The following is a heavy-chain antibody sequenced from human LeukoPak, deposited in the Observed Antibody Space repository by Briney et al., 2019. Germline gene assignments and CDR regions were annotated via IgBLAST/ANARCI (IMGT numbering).Heavy chain of an antibody. CDR3: AAGSGSYYPDYYGMDV. CDR1: GFTFSSYA. Sequence: GGSLRLSCAASGFTFSSYAMHWVRQAPGKGLDWVAVISYDGSNKYYADSVKGRFTISRDNSNNTLYLQMNSLRAEDTAVDYCAAGSGSYYPDYYGMDVWGQGTTVTVSS. D-gene: IGHD3-10*01. CDR2: ISYDGSNK. J-gene: IGHJ6*02. V-gene: IGHV3-30-3*01.